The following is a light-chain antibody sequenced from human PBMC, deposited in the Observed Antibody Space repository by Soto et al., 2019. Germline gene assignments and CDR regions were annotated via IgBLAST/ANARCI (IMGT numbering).Light chain of an antibody. CDR1: SSDVGGYNY. J-gene: IGLJ1*01. CDR3: SSYTSSYV. Sequence: QSVLTQPASLSGSPGQSITISCPGTSSDVGGYNYVSWYQQHPGKAPKLMIYDVSNRPSGVSNRFSGSKSGNTASLTISGLQAEDEADYYCSSYTSSYVFGTGTKVTVL. V-gene: IGLV2-14*01. CDR2: DVS.